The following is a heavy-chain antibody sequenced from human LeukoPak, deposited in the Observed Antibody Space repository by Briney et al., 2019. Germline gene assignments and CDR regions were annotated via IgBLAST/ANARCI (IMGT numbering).Heavy chain of an antibody. CDR1: GFTFSNFW. CDR3: ARALIAGLAEYFQH. J-gene: IGHJ1*01. CDR2: INQDGSQT. D-gene: IGHD6-13*01. Sequence: PGGSLRLSCAASGFTFSNFWMSWVRQAPGKALEWVANINQDGSQTYYVDSVKGRFTVSRDDAKNSLYLQLNRLRAEDTAVYYCARALIAGLAEYFQHWGQGTLVTVSS. V-gene: IGHV3-7*01.